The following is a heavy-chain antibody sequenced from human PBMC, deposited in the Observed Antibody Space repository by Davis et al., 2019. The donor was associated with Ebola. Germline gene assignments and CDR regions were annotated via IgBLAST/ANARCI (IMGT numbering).Heavy chain of an antibody. Sequence: GESLKISCAASGFTFSSYAMSRVRQAPGQGLEWVSTISASGGTTNYAASVKGRFTISRDNAKNTLYVQMNSLRAEDTAVYYCAKDRAVLIWAEQAYWGRGTLVTVSS. CDR1: GFTFSSYA. V-gene: IGHV3-23*01. CDR3: AKDRAVLIWAEQAY. CDR2: ISASGGTT. J-gene: IGHJ4*02. D-gene: IGHD3-10*01.